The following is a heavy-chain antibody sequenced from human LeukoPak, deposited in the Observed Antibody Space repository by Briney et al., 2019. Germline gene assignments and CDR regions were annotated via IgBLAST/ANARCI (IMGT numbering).Heavy chain of an antibody. D-gene: IGHD6-19*01. Sequence: GGSLRVSCAASGFTFSSYGMQWVCQAPGKGLASVAVISYDGSNKYYADSVKGRFTISRDNSKNTLYLQMNSLRAEDTAVYYCAKDLGYSSGDDIWGQGTMVTVSS. J-gene: IGHJ3*02. CDR1: GFTFSSYG. V-gene: IGHV3-30*18. CDR2: ISYDGSNK. CDR3: AKDLGYSSGDDI.